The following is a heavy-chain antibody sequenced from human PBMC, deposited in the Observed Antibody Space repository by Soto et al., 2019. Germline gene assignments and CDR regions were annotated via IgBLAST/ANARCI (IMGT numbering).Heavy chain of an antibody. J-gene: IGHJ4*02. Sequence: GGSLRLSCSASGFIFSESTIYWVRQLPGKGLEAISAVSTSGRSTYYADSVKDRFTISRDNSKNTLFLQMGSLGPEDTAIYYCVKQAHGLDGVAFDYWGEGTQVTV. V-gene: IGHV3-64D*06. D-gene: IGHD2-15*01. CDR3: VKQAHGLDGVAFDY. CDR2: VSTSGRST. CDR1: GFIFSEST.